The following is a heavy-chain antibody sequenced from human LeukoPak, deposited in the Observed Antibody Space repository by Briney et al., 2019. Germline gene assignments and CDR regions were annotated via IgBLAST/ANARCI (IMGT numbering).Heavy chain of an antibody. V-gene: IGHV3-48*01. Sequence: TGGSLRLSCAASGSTFSSYSMNWVRQAPGKGLEWVSYISSSSGPIYYADSVKGRFTISRDNAKNSLYLQMNSLRAEDTAVYYCARSRPGYYFDYWGLGTLVTVSS. J-gene: IGHJ4*02. CDR3: ARSRPGYYFDY. D-gene: IGHD6-6*01. CDR1: GSTFSSYS. CDR2: ISSSSGPI.